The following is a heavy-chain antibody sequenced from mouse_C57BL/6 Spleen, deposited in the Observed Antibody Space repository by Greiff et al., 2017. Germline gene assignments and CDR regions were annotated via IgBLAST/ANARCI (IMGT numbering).Heavy chain of an antibody. J-gene: IGHJ2*01. CDR2: INPSNGGT. Sequence: QVHVKQPGTELVKPGASVKLSCKASGYTFTSYWMHWVKQRPGQGLEWIGNINPSNGGTNYNEKFKSKATLTVDKSSSTAYMQLSSLTSEDSAVYYCARRAIDYYGSSSYYFDYWGQGTTLTVSS. V-gene: IGHV1-53*01. CDR1: GYTFTSYW. CDR3: ARRAIDYYGSSSYYFDY. D-gene: IGHD1-1*01.